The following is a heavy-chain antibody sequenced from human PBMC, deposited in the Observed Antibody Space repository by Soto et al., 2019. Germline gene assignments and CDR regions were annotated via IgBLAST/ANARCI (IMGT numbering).Heavy chain of an antibody. Sequence: GGSLRLSCAASGFTFSNAWMNWVRQAPGKGLEWVGRIKSKTDGGTTDYAAPVKGRFTISRDDSKNTLYLQMNSLKTEDTAVYYCTTGIAVAGTGDFDYWGQGTLVTVSS. CDR1: GFTFSNAW. D-gene: IGHD6-19*01. CDR3: TTGIAVAGTGDFDY. J-gene: IGHJ4*02. V-gene: IGHV3-15*07. CDR2: IKSKTDGGTT.